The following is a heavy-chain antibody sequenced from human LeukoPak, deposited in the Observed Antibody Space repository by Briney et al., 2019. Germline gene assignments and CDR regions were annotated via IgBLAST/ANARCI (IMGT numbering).Heavy chain of an antibody. CDR3: ARLKFYDSTGYNPGYYMDV. CDR1: GGSFSGYY. Sequence: PSETLSLTCAVYGGSFSGYYWSWIRQPPGKGLEWIGEINHSGSTNYNPSLKSRVTISVDTSKNQFSLKLRSVTAADTAVYYCARLKFYDSTGYNPGYYMDVWGKGITVTVSS. CDR2: INHSGST. J-gene: IGHJ6*03. V-gene: IGHV4-34*01. D-gene: IGHD3-22*01.